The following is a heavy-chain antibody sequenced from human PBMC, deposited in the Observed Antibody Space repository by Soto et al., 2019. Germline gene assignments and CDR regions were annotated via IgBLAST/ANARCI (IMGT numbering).Heavy chain of an antibody. CDR2: ISGSGGST. CDR3: AKGGTIFGVAQPYYYYYYGMDV. Sequence: PGGSLRLSCAASGFTFSSYAMSWVRQAPGKGLEWVSAISGSGGSTYYADSVKGRFTISRDNSKNTLYLQMNSLRAEDTAVYYCAKGGTIFGVAQPYYYYYYGMDVWGQGTTVTVSS. D-gene: IGHD3-3*01. CDR1: GFTFSSYA. J-gene: IGHJ6*02. V-gene: IGHV3-23*01.